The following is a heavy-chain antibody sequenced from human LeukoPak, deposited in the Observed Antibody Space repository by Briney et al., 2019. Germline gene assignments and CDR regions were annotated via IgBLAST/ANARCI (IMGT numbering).Heavy chain of an antibody. CDR1: GFTFDDYG. V-gene: IGHV3-21*06. CDR3: ARDRLGDGYIREFDF. D-gene: IGHD5-24*01. Sequence: GGSLRLSCAASGFTFDDYGMSWVRQAPGKGLEWVASYGSDLSFTSYADSVKGRFTISRDNAESSLHLHMHSLRAEDTAIYYCARDRLGDGYIREFDFWGQGTLVTVSS. J-gene: IGHJ4*02. CDR2: YGSDLSFT.